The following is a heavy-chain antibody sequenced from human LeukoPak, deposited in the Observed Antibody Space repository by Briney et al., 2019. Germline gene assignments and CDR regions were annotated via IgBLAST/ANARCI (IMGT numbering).Heavy chain of an antibody. CDR1: GFTFDNND. D-gene: IGHD3-10*01. V-gene: IGHV3-13*01. J-gene: IGHJ4*02. Sequence: GGSLRLSCEVSGFTFDNNDMHWVRQTTGKGLEWVSAIGSAGYTYYADSVKGRFTISRDNAKNSLYLQMNSLRAEDTAVYYCAKLGYGSGSYPFDYWGQGTLVTVSS. CDR3: AKLGYGSGSYPFDY. CDR2: IGSAGYT.